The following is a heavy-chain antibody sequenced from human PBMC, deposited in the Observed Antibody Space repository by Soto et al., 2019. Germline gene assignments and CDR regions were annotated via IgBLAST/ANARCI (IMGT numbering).Heavy chain of an antibody. J-gene: IGHJ4*02. CDR3: AREDFRVSDY. Sequence: GGLLRLPCGAAGGTCGDYYIPRIRQAPGKGLEWVSHISSSGSTIYYADSVKGRFTISRDNAKNSLYLQVSSLRAEDTAVYYCAREDFRVSDYWGQGTLVPVSS. D-gene: IGHD3-10*01. V-gene: IGHV3-11*01. CDR2: ISSSGSTI. CDR1: GGTCGDYY.